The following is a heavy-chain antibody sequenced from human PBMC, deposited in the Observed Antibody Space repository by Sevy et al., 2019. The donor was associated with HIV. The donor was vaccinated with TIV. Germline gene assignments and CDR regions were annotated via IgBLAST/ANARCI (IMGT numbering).Heavy chain of an antibody. J-gene: IGHJ4*02. CDR3: AKDSVDRNLHFDY. CDR2: IRFDGNNK. V-gene: IGHV3-30*02. CDR1: GFTFSRYG. D-gene: IGHD5-12*01. Sequence: GGSLRLSCAASGFTFSRYGMHWVRQAPGKGLEWVASIRFDGNNKHYVDSVMGQFTISRDDSKNTLYLQMNSLRSEDTAVYYCAKDSVDRNLHFDYWGQGALVTVSS.